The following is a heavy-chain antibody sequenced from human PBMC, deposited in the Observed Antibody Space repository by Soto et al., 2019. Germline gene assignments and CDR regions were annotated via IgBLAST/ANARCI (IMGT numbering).Heavy chain of an antibody. D-gene: IGHD3-22*01. J-gene: IGHJ4*02. V-gene: IGHV4-30-4*01. CDR1: GASISSGHYY. Sequence: QVQLQESGPGLVKPSQTLSLTCTVSGASISSGHYYWTWIRQPPGKGLEWIGSIYYTGNTYYNPSLKSRVTISVDTSNNQFSLKLSSVTAADTAVYYCARASYESSTYYLDYRGQGTLVTVSS. CDR2: IYYTGNT. CDR3: ARASYESSTYYLDY.